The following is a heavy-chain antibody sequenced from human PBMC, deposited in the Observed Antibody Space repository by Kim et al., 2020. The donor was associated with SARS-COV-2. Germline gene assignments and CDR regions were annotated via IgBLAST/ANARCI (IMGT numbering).Heavy chain of an antibody. CDR2: IYYSGST. Sequence: SETLSLTCTVSGGSISSSSYYWGWIRQPPGKGLEWIGSIYYSGSTYYNPSLKSRVTISVDTSKNQFSLKLSSVTAADTAVYYCARQGRWLQSYYFDYWGQGTLVTVSS. J-gene: IGHJ4*02. CDR1: GGSISSSSYY. D-gene: IGHD5-12*01. V-gene: IGHV4-39*01. CDR3: ARQGRWLQSYYFDY.